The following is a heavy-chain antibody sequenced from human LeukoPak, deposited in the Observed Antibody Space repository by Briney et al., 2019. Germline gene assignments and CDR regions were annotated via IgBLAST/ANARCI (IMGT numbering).Heavy chain of an antibody. CDR1: GYNFVNYW. CDR2: IYPGDSDT. V-gene: IGHV5-51*01. CDR3: ARHSYATDY. Sequence: GESLQIPCKASGYNFVNYWIGWVRQMPGKGLEWMGIIYPGDSDTRYSPSFQGLVTISADKSINTAYLQWSSLKASDTAIYYCARHSYATDYWGQGTLVTVSS. D-gene: IGHD3-16*01. J-gene: IGHJ4*02.